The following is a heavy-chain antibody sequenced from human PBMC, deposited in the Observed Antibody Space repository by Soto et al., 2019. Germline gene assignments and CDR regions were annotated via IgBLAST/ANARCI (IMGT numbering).Heavy chain of an antibody. V-gene: IGHV1-18*01. CDR2: ISAYNGNT. D-gene: IGHD3-10*01. CDR3: AKDCCGGGFGESNWLDH. Sequence: QVQLLQSGAEVKKPGASVKVSCKASGYTFTSYGISWVRQAPGQGLEWMGWISAYNGNTNYAQKFQGKVTMTIDTSTSTAYMELRSLRSDDTAVYYCAKDCCGGGFGESNWLDHWGQGTLVTVSS. J-gene: IGHJ5*02. CDR1: GYTFTSYG.